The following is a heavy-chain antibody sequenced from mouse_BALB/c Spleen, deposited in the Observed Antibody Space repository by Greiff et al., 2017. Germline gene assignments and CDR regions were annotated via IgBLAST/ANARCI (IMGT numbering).Heavy chain of an antibody. Sequence: QVTLKVSGPGILQPSQTLSLTCSFSGFSLSTYGIGVGWIRQPSGKGLEWLAHIWWNDNKYYNTALKSRLTISKDTSNNQVFLKIASVDTADTATYYCARRGLYGRAFDDWGQGTTLTVSS. CDR3: ARRGLYGRAFDD. D-gene: IGHD1-1*01. CDR1: GFSLSTYGIG. V-gene: IGHV8-11*01. CDR2: IWWNDNK. J-gene: IGHJ2*01.